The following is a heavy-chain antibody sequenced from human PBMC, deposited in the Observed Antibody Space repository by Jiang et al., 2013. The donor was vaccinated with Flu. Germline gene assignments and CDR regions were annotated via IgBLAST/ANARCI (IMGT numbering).Heavy chain of an antibody. CDR3: ARATSTSWGFYYYYMDV. Sequence: SGAEVKKPGSSVKVSCKASGGAFNNFAISWVRQAPGQGLEWMATIIPVFGTAKYAQKFQGRVTVTAEESTSTAYMELSGLRSEDTAIYHCARATSTSWGFYYYYMDVWGKGTTVTVS. D-gene: IGHD2-2*01. J-gene: IGHJ6*03. V-gene: IGHV1-69*15. CDR2: IIPVFGTA. CDR1: GGAFNNFA.